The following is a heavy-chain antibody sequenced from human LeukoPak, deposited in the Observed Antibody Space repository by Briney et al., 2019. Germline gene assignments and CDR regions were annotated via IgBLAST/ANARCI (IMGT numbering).Heavy chain of an antibody. CDR2: IYPGGST. CDR3: ARQDGYFDY. Sequence: SETLSPTCTVSGGSISSYYWSWIRQPAGKGLEWIGRIYPGGSTNYNPSLKSRVTMSVDASQKQLSLKLSSVTAADTAVYYCARQDGYFDYWGQGTLVTVSS. CDR1: GGSISSYY. D-gene: IGHD2-15*01. V-gene: IGHV4-4*07. J-gene: IGHJ4*02.